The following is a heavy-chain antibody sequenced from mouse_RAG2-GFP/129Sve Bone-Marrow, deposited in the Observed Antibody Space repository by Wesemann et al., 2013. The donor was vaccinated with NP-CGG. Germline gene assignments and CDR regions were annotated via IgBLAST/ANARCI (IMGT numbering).Heavy chain of an antibody. CDR2: IYPGDGDT. CDR3: ASNYPYFDY. J-gene: IGHJ2*01. V-gene: IGHV1-80*01. CDR1: GYAFSSYW. D-gene: IGHD2-1*01. Sequence: GAELVRPGSSVKISCKASGYAFSSYWMNWVKQRPGQGLEWIGQIYPGDGDTNYNGKFKGKATLTADKSSTTAYMQLSSLTSEDSAVYFCASNYPYFDYWGQGTTLTVSS.